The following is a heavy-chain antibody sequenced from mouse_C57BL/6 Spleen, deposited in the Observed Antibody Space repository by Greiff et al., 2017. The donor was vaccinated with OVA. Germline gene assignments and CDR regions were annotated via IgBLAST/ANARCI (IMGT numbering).Heavy chain of an antibody. CDR2: IDPETGGT. J-gene: IGHJ2*01. D-gene: IGHD4-1*01. CDR3: TRVGDY. CDR1: GYTFTDYE. Sequence: QVQLQQSGAELVRPGASVTLSCKASGYTFTDYEMHWVKQTPVHGLEWIGAIDPETGGTAYNQKFKGKAILTADKSSSTAYMELRSLTSEDSAGYYCTRVGDYWGQGTTLTVSS. V-gene: IGHV1-15*01.